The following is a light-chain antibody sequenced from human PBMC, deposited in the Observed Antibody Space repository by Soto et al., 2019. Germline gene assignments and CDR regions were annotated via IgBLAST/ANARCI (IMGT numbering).Light chain of an antibody. V-gene: IGLV2-14*01. J-gene: IGLJ1*01. CDR2: EVS. Sequence: QSALTQPASVSGSPGQSITISCTGTSSDVGDYNYVSWYQQHPGKAPKLMIYEVSNRPSGVSNRFSGSKSGNTASLTISGLKAEYEADYYCSSYTRSSTLYVFGTGTKLTVL. CDR1: SSDVGDYNY. CDR3: SSYTRSSTLYV.